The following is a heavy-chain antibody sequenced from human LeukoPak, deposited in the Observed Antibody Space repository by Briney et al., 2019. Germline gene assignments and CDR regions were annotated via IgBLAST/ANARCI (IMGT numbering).Heavy chain of an antibody. Sequence: ASVMVSCKASGYSFIKYDMNWVRQAPGQGLEWMGWINTNTGNPTYAQGFTGRFVFSLDTSVSTAYLQISGLKAEDTAVYYCARNNADGEGRFSYWGQGTLVTVSS. J-gene: IGHJ4*02. D-gene: IGHD3-10*01. V-gene: IGHV7-4-1*02. CDR2: INTNTGNP. CDR1: GYSFIKYD. CDR3: ARNNADGEGRFSY.